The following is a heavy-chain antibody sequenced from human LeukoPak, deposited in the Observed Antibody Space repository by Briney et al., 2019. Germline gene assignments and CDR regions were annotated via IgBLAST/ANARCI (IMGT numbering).Heavy chain of an antibody. CDR1: GFTFSSYG. V-gene: IGHV3-30*02. J-gene: IGHJ4*02. CDR2: IRYDGSNK. Sequence: PGGSLRLSCAASGFTFSSYGMHWVRQAPGKGLEWVAFIRYDGSNKYYADSVKGRFTISRDNTENTLYLQMNSLRAEDTAVYYCTSGWQLIDFWGQGTLVTVSS. CDR3: TSGWQLIDF. D-gene: IGHD1-26*01.